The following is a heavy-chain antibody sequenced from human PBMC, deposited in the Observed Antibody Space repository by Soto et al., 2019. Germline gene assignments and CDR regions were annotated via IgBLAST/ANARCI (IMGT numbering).Heavy chain of an antibody. Sequence: QVQLVQSGAEVKKPGSSVKVSCKASGGTFSSYAISWVRQAPGQGLEWMGGIIPIFGTANYAQKFQGRVTITADESTSTAYMELSSLRSEDTAVYYCASQRSSGWPSFVDGVDVWGQGTTVTVSS. CDR1: GGTFSSYA. D-gene: IGHD6-25*01. CDR3: ASQRSSGWPSFVDGVDV. J-gene: IGHJ6*02. V-gene: IGHV1-69*12. CDR2: IIPIFGTA.